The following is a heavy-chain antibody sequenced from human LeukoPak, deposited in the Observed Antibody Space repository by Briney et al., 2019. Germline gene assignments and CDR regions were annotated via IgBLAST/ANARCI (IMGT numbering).Heavy chain of an antibody. Sequence: ASVKVSCKASRDTFTNYYMHWVRQAPGQGLEWMAMISPSGGSTSYAQRFQGRVTMTRDTSTSTVYMELSSLRSEDTAVYYCAKDFGPLEVYIISHHGMDVWGQGTTVTVFS. V-gene: IGHV1-46*01. CDR3: AKDFGPLEVYIISHHGMDV. J-gene: IGHJ6*02. CDR2: ISPSGGST. CDR1: RDTFTNYY. D-gene: IGHD1-14*01.